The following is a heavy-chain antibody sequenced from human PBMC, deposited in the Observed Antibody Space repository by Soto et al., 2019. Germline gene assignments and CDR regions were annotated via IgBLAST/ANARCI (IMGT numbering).Heavy chain of an antibody. Sequence: QIHLVQSGAEVKKPGASVKVSCKASGDTFTDYAIHWVRQAPRQRLEWLAWINPGNGDTQYSQKFQGRVTLTRDTSATTASMELSSLRSEDTSVYFCAGGVGATAATFDYWGQGTLVTVSS. D-gene: IGHD1-26*01. CDR3: AGGVGATAATFDY. J-gene: IGHJ4*02. V-gene: IGHV1-3*01. CDR2: INPGNGDT. CDR1: GDTFTDYA.